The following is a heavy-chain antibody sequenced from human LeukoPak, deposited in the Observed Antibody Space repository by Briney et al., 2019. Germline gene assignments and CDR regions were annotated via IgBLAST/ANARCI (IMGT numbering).Heavy chain of an antibody. CDR3: ARGNSASEIYHYLNWFDP. CDR1: GYTFTSNG. J-gene: IGHJ5*02. Sequence: ASVKVSCKASGYTFTSNGVTWVRQATGQGLEWMGWISANNGYTNYAQKFQDRVTLTTDTSTSTAYMELRSLRSDDTAVYYCARGNSASEIYHYLNWFDPWGQGTLVTVSS. CDR2: ISANNGYT. D-gene: IGHD4-23*01. V-gene: IGHV1-18*04.